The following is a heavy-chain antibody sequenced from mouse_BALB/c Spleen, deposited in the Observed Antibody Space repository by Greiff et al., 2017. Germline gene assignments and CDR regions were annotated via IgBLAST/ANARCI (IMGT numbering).Heavy chain of an antibody. J-gene: IGHJ3*01. Sequence: EVQVVESGAELVKPGASVKLSCTASGFNIKDTYMHWVKQRPEQGLEWIGRIDPANGNTKYDPKFQGKATITADTSSNTAYLQLSSLTSEDTAVYYCASWDPAWFAYWGQGTLVTVSA. CDR1: GFNIKDTY. CDR3: ASWDPAWFAY. D-gene: IGHD4-1*01. CDR2: IDPANGNT. V-gene: IGHV14-3*02.